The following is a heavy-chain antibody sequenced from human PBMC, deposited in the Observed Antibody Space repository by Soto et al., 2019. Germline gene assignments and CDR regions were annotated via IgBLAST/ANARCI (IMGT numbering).Heavy chain of an antibody. V-gene: IGHV4-4*07. CDR3: VRDGTKTLRDWFDP. Sequence: PSETLSLTCTVSGASISGYYWSWIRKSAGKGLEWIGRIYATGTTDYNPSLRSRVMMSVDTSKKQFSLKLRSVTAADTAVYYCVRDGTKTLRDWFDPWGQGISVTVSS. D-gene: IGHD1-1*01. J-gene: IGHJ5*02. CDR1: GASISGYY. CDR2: IYATGTT.